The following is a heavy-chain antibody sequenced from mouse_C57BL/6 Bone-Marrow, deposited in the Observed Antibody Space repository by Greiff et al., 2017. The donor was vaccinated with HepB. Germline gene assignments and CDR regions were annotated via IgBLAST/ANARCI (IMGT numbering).Heavy chain of an antibody. D-gene: IGHD1-1*01. CDR2: IYPRSGST. J-gene: IGHJ2*01. Sequence: QVQLQQSGAELARPGASVKLSCKASGYTFTSYGISWVKQRTGQGLEWIGEIYPRSGSTYYNEKFKGKATLTVDKSSSTAYMLLSSLTSEDSAVYFCARGGDYGSYYFDYWGQGTTLTVSS. CDR3: ARGGDYGSYYFDY. V-gene: IGHV1-81*01. CDR1: GYTFTSYG.